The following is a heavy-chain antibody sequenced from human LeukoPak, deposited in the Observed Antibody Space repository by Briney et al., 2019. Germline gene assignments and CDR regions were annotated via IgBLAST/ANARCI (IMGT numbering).Heavy chain of an antibody. V-gene: IGHV2-5*02. D-gene: IGHD3-3*01. CDR1: GFSLSTSGVG. CDR2: ISWDVDT. Sequence: SGPTLVKPTQTLTLTCTFSGFSLSTSGVGVGWIREPPGKALAWLAIISWDVDTHYSPALKSRLTSTKDISNNQVVLTMTNMDPVDTGTYYCAHSKFFDWSDSWGQGTLVTVSS. CDR3: AHSKFFDWSDS. J-gene: IGHJ5*01.